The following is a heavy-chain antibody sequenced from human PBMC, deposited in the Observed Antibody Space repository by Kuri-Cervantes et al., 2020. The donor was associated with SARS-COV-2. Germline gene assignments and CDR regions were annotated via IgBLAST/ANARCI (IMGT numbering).Heavy chain of an antibody. CDR2: VSDDGATT. Sequence: LSLTCVASGFNFDNYAMYWVRQAPGKGLEWVSGVSDDGATTYYADSVKGRFTISRDNSKNTLYLQINSLRAEDTAVYHCAKPTLATRPRWFHAWGQGTLVTVSS. CDR1: GFNFDNYA. CDR3: AKPTLATRPRWFHA. D-gene: IGHD4-23*01. J-gene: IGHJ5*02. V-gene: IGHV3-23*01.